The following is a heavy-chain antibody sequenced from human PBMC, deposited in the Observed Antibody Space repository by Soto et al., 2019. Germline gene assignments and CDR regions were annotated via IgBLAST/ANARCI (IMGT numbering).Heavy chain of an antibody. D-gene: IGHD3-22*01. J-gene: IGHJ4*02. CDR2: ISAYNGNT. V-gene: IGHV1-18*01. CDR1: GYTFTSYG. CDR3: AMGGEYYYDSSGYGFDY. Sequence: ASVKVSCAASGYTFTSYGISWVRQAPGQGLEWMGWISAYNGNTNYAQKLQGRVTMTTDTSTSTAYMELRSLRSDDTAVYYCAMGGEYYYDSSGYGFDYWGQGTLVTVSS.